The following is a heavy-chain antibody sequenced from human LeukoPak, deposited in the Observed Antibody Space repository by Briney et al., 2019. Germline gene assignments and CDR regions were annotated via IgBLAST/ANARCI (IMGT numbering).Heavy chain of an antibody. J-gene: IGHJ5*02. CDR3: ARTGYSSSWCRSWFDP. CDR2: IYPGDSDT. D-gene: IGHD6-13*01. Sequence: EESLKISCKGSGYSFTSYWIGWVRQMPGKGLEWMGIIYPGDSDTRYSPSFQGQVTISADKSISTAYLQWSSLKASDTAMYYCARTGYSSSWCRSWFDPWGQGTLVTVSS. V-gene: IGHV5-51*01. CDR1: GYSFTSYW.